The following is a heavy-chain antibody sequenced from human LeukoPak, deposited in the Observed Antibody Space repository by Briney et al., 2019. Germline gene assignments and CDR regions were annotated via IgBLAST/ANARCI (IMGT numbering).Heavy chain of an antibody. D-gene: IGHD3-10*01. CDR3: ARVIDGVRGAAFDY. CDR2: INTNTGTP. J-gene: IGHJ4*02. V-gene: IGHV7-4-1*02. Sequence: WASVKVSCKASGYIFTNYAMNWVRQAPGQGLEWMGWINTNTGTPTYAQGFRGRFDFSLDTSVSTAYLHISSLRTEDTAVYHCARVIDGVRGAAFDYWGQGTLVTVSS. CDR1: GYIFTNYA.